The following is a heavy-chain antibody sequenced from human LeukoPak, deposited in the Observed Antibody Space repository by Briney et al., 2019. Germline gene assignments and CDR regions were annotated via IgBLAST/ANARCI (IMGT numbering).Heavy chain of an antibody. D-gene: IGHD3-22*01. Sequence: SCPTLVNPTQTLTLTCTFTGCSLSTRGVGVGWIPQPPGSALDWLSVISGNDDKRYSPSLKSRLTITKDTSKNQVVLTMTNMDPVDTATYYCAHTISGYYYDSSGYYPFDYWGQGTLVTVSS. V-gene: IGHV2-5*01. CDR1: GCSLSTRGVG. CDR2: ISGNDDK. J-gene: IGHJ4*02. CDR3: AHTISGYYYDSSGYYPFDY.